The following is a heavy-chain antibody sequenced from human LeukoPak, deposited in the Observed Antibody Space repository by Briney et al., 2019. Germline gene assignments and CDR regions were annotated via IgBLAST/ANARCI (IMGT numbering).Heavy chain of an antibody. Sequence: GGSLRLACAASGLTFSSYPMHGVRQAPGKGLEWVAVISYDGSEKHYADPVKGRFTISRDNSKNTLYLQMSSLRAEDTAMYYCAREGNSGYYPYWGQGILVTVSS. CDR3: AREGNSGYYPY. D-gene: IGHD3-22*01. CDR2: ISYDGSEK. J-gene: IGHJ4*02. CDR1: GLTFSSYP. V-gene: IGHV3-30-3*01.